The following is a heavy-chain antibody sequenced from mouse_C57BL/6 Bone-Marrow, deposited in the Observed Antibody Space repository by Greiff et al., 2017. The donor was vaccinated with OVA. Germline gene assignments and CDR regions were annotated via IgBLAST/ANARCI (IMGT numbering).Heavy chain of an antibody. J-gene: IGHJ2*01. D-gene: IGHD3-3*01. Sequence: QVQLQQPGAELVKPGASVKMSCKASGFTFTSYWITWVKQRPGQGLEWIGDICPGSGSNNYNEKFKSKATLTVDTSPSTAYMQLSSLTSEDSAVYYCARRGCHYFDYWGQGTTLTVSS. CDR3: ARRGCHYFDY. V-gene: IGHV1-55*01. CDR2: ICPGSGSN. CDR1: GFTFTSYW.